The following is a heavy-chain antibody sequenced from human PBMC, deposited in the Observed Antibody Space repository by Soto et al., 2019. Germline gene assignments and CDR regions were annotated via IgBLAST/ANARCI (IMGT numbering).Heavy chain of an antibody. CDR2: IRSKANSYAT. CDR1: GFTFSGSA. CDR3: TRHGGAVAGTNY. D-gene: IGHD6-19*01. V-gene: IGHV3-73*01. J-gene: IGHJ4*02. Sequence: GGSLRLSCAASGFTFSGSAMHWVRQASGKGLEWVGRIRSKANSYATAYAASVKGRFTISRDDSKNTAYLQMNSLKTEDTAVYYCTRHGGAVAGTNYWGQGTPVTVSS.